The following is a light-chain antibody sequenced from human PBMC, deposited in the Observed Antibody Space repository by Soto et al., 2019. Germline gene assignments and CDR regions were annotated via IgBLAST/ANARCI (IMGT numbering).Light chain of an antibody. CDR2: DDR. CDR1: NIGSKG. Sequence: SYELTQPPSAPAAPGQTASITCGGNNIGSKGVHWYQQKPGQAPVLVVYDDRYRPSGIPERFSGSNSGNTATLTISRVEVGDEADYYCQVWDGTSGHWVFGGGTQLTVL. CDR3: QVWDGTSGHWV. V-gene: IGLV3-21*02. J-gene: IGLJ3*02.